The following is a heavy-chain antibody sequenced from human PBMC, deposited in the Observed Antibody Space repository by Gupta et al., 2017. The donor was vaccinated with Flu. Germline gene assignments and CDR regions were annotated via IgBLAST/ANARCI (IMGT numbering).Heavy chain of an antibody. V-gene: IGHV3-15*01. CDR1: GLPFSNAW. CDR2: IRTNSLGGTT. D-gene: IGHD4-17*01. Sequence: EVQLVESGGGLVKPGGSLRLSCAASGLPFSNAWMNWVRQAPGKGLEWVGRIRTNSLGGTTEYAAPVEDRFTISRDDSKNTLYLEMNSLKNEDTAVYYCTTVGLSYTVTKADYWGQGTLVTVS. CDR3: TTVGLSYTVTKADY. J-gene: IGHJ4*02.